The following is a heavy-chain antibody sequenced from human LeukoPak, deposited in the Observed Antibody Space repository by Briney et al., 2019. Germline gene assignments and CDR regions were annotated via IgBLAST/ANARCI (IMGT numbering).Heavy chain of an antibody. CDR1: GGSISSYY. J-gene: IGHJ5*02. D-gene: IGHD4-23*01. V-gene: IGHV4-59*01. Sequence: SETLSPTCTVSGGSISSYYWSWIRQPPGKGLEWIGYIYYSGSTNYNPSLKSRVTISVDTSKNQFSLKLSSVTAADTAVYYCARVVNRWDNWFDPWGQGTLVTVSS. CDR2: IYYSGST. CDR3: ARVVNRWDNWFDP.